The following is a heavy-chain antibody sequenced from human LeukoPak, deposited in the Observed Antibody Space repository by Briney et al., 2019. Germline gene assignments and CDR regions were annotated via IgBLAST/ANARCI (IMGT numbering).Heavy chain of an antibody. CDR1: GGSFSGYY. D-gene: IGHD4/OR15-4a*01. CDR3: ARGRLRGAKLDY. V-gene: IGHV4-34*01. J-gene: IGHJ4*02. Sequence: SETLSLTCAVYGGSFSGYYWSWIRQPPGKGLEWIGEINHSGSTNYNPSLKSRVTISVDTSKNQFSLKLSSVTAADTAVYYCARGRLRGAKLDYWGQETLVTVSS. CDR2: INHSGST.